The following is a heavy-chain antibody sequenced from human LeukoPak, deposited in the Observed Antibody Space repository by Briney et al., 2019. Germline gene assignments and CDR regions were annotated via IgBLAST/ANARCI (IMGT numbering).Heavy chain of an antibody. CDR1: GFTFSTYA. CDR3: ARAYSSSWYDY. J-gene: IGHJ4*02. D-gene: IGHD6-13*01. CDR2: TSGRGNNT. V-gene: IGHV3-23*01. Sequence: PGGSLRLSCAASGFTFSTYAMSWVRQAPGKGLEWVSSTSGRGNNTYYADSVKGRFTISRDNSKNTLHLQMNSLRAEDTAIYYYARAYSSSWYDYWGQGTLVTVSS.